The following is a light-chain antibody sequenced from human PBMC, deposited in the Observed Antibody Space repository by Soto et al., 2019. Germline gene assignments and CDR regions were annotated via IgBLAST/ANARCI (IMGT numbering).Light chain of an antibody. CDR2: EVS. V-gene: IGLV2-14*01. CDR1: SSDVGGYNY. J-gene: IGLJ2*01. Sequence: QSVLTQPASVSGSPGQSITISCTGTSSDVGGYNYVSWYQQHPGKAPKLMIYEVSNRPSGVSNRFSGSKSGNTASLTISGLQAEDEADYYCSSFVHKNNLIFGGGTKVTVL. CDR3: SSFVHKNNLI.